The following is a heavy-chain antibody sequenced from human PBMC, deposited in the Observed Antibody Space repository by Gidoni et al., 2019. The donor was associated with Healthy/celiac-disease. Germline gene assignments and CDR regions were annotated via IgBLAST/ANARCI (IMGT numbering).Heavy chain of an antibody. D-gene: IGHD3-9*01. J-gene: IGHJ6*02. Sequence: QVQLQQWGAGLLKPSETLSLTCAVYGGSFSGYYWSWIRQPPGKGLEWIGEINHSGSTNYNPSLKSRVTISVDTSKNQFSLKLSSVTAADTAVYYCARGESVLRYFDWFRVWGMDVWGQGTTVTVSS. V-gene: IGHV4-34*01. CDR3: ARGESVLRYFDWFRVWGMDV. CDR1: GGSFSGYY. CDR2: INHSGST.